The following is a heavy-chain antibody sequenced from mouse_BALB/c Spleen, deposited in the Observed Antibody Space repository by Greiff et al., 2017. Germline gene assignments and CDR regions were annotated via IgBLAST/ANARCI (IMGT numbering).Heavy chain of an antibody. D-gene: IGHD1-1*01. CDR3: ARDSLYADYAMDY. J-gene: IGHJ4*01. Sequence: EVKLVESGGGLVKPGGSLKLSCAASGFTFSSYAMSWVRQSPEKRLEWVAEISSGGSYTYYPDTVTGRFTISRDNAKNTLYLEMSSLRSEDTAMYYCARDSLYADYAMDYWGQGTSVTVSS. V-gene: IGHV5-9-4*01. CDR1: GFTFSSYA. CDR2: ISSGGSYT.